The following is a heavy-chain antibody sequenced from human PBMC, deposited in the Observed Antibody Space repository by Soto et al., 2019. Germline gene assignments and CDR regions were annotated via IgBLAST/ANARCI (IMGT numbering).Heavy chain of an antibody. V-gene: IGHV3-23*01. D-gene: IGHD2-15*01. CDR2: ISGTGSST. J-gene: IGHJ4*02. CDR1: GFTFSSYA. CDR3: AKVSVDGSSGSRVRQPFDY. Sequence: EVQLLESGGDLVQPRGSLRLSCEASGFTFSSYAMSWVRQGPGKGKEWVSGISGTGSSTYYADSVKGRFTISRDNSKNTLYLQMNSLRVEDTAVYFCAKVSVDGSSGSRVRQPFDYWGQGTLVTVSS.